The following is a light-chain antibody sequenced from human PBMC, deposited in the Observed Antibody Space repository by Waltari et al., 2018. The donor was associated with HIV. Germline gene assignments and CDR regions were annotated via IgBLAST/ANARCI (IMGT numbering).Light chain of an antibody. CDR1: QDIDDD. CDR3: LQHDNFPHT. J-gene: IGKJ2*01. Sequence: ETTLTQSPAFMSVTPGDKVNISCKASQDIDDDLNWYKQKPGEGVILIIREATNLGPGIPPRFSGSGYGTDFTLTIDNIESEDVAYYCCLQHDNFPHTFGQGTNLEIK. CDR2: EAT. V-gene: IGKV5-2*01.